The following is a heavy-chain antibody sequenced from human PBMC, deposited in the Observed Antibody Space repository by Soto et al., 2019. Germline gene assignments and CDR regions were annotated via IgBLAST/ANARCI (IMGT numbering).Heavy chain of an antibody. V-gene: IGHV2-26*01. D-gene: IGHD3-3*01. J-gene: IGHJ2*01. Sequence: QVTLKESGPVLMKPTETLTLTCTGSGFSLNNTRVGVSWIRQPPGKALEWLAHIFSKDEKSYSTSLESRLTISLDASKSQVVLSMTNMDPGDTGTYYCTRIYDVWYWYLDLWGRGTLVTVSS. CDR2: IFSKDEK. CDR1: GFSLNNTRVG. CDR3: TRIYDVWYWYLDL.